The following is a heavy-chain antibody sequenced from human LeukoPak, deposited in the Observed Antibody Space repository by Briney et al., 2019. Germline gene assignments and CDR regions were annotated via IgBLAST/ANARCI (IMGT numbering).Heavy chain of an antibody. V-gene: IGHV4-30-2*01. J-gene: IGHJ5*02. D-gene: IGHD2-2*01. Sequence: SETLSLTCDVSGGSISSGLYSWRWIRQPLGTGLEWIGYIYHTGSTYYNPSLKSRVTISVDTSKNQFSLRLSSVTAADTAVYYCARLQYCSGTSCYWFDPWGQGTLVTVSS. CDR1: GGSISSGLYS. CDR3: ARLQYCSGTSCYWFDP. CDR2: IYHTGST.